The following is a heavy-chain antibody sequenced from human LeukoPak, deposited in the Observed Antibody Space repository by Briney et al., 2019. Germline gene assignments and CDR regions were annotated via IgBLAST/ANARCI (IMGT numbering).Heavy chain of an antibody. V-gene: IGHV4-39*01. CDR2: IYYTGNT. CDR1: GGSVSSGSYY. J-gene: IGHJ4*02. Sequence: SETLSLTCTVSGGSVSSGSYYWSWIRQPPGKGLEWIGSIYYTGNTYYDPSLKSRVTISVDTTKNQFSLKLRSVTAADTAMYYCARSGTSLHWGQGTLATVSS. CDR3: ARSGTSLH. D-gene: IGHD3-10*01.